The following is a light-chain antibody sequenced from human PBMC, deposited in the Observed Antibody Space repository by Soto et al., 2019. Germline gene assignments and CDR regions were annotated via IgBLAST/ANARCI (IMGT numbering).Light chain of an antibody. CDR1: QSISSY. CDR2: GAF. Sequence: DIQMTQSPSSLPASVGDRVTITCRASQSISSYLNWYQQKPGKAPKLLIYGAFSLQSGVPSRFSGSGSGTDFTLTINSLQPEDFANYYCQQSYSTPRTFGQGTKVEIK. CDR3: QQSYSTPRT. V-gene: IGKV1-39*01. J-gene: IGKJ1*01.